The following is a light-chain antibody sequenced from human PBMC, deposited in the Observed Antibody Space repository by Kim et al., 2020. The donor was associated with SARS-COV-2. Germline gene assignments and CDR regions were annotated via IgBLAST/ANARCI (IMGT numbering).Light chain of an antibody. V-gene: IGKV1D-16*01. CDR2: TAT. CDR1: QEISRW. CDR3: QQYASYPIT. Sequence: ASGGDRVTITCRASQEISRWLAWYQQKPGTAPKSLIYTATRLESGVPSRFSGSGSGTYFTLTISILQPEDFATYYCQQYASYPITFGQGTRLEIK. J-gene: IGKJ5*01.